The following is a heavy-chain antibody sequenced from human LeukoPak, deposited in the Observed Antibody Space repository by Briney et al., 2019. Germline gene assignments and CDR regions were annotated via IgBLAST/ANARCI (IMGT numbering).Heavy chain of an antibody. D-gene: IGHD2-21*02. CDR1: GYTFTSYG. V-gene: IGHV1-18*01. CDR3: ASEGAYCGGDCYAY. J-gene: IGHJ4*02. CDR2: ISAYNGNT. Sequence: ASVKVSCKASGYTFTSYGISWVRQAPGQGLEWMGWISAYNGNTNYAQKLQGRVTMTTDTSTSTAYMELRSLRSDDTAVYYCASEGAYCGGDCYAYWGQGTLVTVSP.